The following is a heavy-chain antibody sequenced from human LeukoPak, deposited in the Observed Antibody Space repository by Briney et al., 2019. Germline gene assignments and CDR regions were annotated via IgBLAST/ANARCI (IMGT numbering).Heavy chain of an antibody. J-gene: IGHJ4*02. D-gene: IGHD1-26*01. V-gene: IGHV4-39*01. CDR2: IYYSGST. CDR3: ARHSGGSYYFDY. Sequence: SETLSLTCTVSGDSISSSSSYWGRIRQPPGKGLEWIGSIYYSGSTYYNPSLKSRVTISVDTSKNQFSLKLSSVTAADMAVYYCARHSGGSYYFDYWGQGTLVTVSS. CDR1: GDSISSSSSY.